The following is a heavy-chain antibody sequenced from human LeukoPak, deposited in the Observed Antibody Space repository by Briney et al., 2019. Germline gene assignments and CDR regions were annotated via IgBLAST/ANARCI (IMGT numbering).Heavy chain of an antibody. J-gene: IGHJ4*02. CDR2: IYYSGST. V-gene: IGHV4-59*01. D-gene: IGHD1/OR15-1a*01. CDR3: ARGPTSITGTTDY. CDR1: GGSISSYY. Sequence: SETLSLTCTVSGGSISSYYWSWIRQPPGKGLEWIGYIYYSGSTNYNPSLKSRVTISVDTSKNQFSMKLSSVTAADTAVYYCARGPTSITGTTDYWGQGTLVTVSS.